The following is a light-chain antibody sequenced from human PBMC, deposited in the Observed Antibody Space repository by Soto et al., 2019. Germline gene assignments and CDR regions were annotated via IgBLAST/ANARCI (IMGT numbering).Light chain of an antibody. CDR2: EVS. V-gene: IGKV2-29*01. J-gene: IGKJ4*01. CDR1: QSLLHITGETF. CDR3: QQYKTWLT. Sequence: DVVMTQTPLSLSVAPGQPASISCKSSQSLLHITGETFLFWYLQKPGQSPQLLIYEVSTRVSGVPDRFSGSGSGTEFTLTISSLQSEDFAIYYCQQYKTWLTFGGGTKVDIK.